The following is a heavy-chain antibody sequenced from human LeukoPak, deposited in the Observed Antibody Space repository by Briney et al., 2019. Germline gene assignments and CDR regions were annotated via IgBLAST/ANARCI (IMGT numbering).Heavy chain of an antibody. Sequence: ASVKVSCKASGYTFTGYYMHWVRQAPGQGLEWMGWINPNSGGTNYAQKFQGRVTMTRDTSISTAYMELSRLRSDDTAVYYCAIYYYGSGSYYMTPFDAFDIWGQGTMVTVYS. V-gene: IGHV1-2*02. J-gene: IGHJ3*02. CDR1: GYTFTGYY. CDR2: INPNSGGT. CDR3: AIYYYGSGSYYMTPFDAFDI. D-gene: IGHD3-10*01.